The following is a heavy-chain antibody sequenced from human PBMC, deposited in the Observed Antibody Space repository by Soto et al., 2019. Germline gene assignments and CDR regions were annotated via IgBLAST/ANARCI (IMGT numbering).Heavy chain of an antibody. CDR1: GGSISSSSYT. J-gene: IGHJ6*02. CDR2: IYYSGTT. Sequence: PSETLSLTGTVSGGSISSSSYTWGWIRQPPGKGLEWIGSIYYSGTTYYNPSLNSRVTVSVDTSKNQFSLKVTSVTAADTAVYYCARLHGYCISSSCHGHYAMDVWAKGPRSPSP. D-gene: IGHD2-2*01. CDR3: ARLHGYCISSSCHGHYAMDV. V-gene: IGHV4-39*01.